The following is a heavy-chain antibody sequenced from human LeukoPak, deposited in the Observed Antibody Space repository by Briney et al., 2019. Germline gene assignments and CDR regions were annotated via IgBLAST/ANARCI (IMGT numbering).Heavy chain of an antibody. V-gene: IGHV3-48*01. Sequence: GGSLRLSCAASGFTFSSYSMNWVRQAPGKGLEWVSYISSSSSTIYYADSVKGRFTISRDNAKNSLYLQMNSLRAEDTAVYYCARDCSGGSCYWYYMDVWGKGPTVTVSS. CDR1: GFTFSSYS. J-gene: IGHJ6*03. D-gene: IGHD2-15*01. CDR3: ARDCSGGSCYWYYMDV. CDR2: ISSSSSTI.